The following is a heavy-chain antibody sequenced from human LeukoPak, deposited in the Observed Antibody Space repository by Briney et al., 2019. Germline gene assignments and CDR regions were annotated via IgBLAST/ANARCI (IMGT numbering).Heavy chain of an antibody. CDR1: GFTFSSYA. CDR2: ISGSGGST. Sequence: PGGSLRLSCAASGFTFSSYAMSWVRQAPGKGPEWVSAISGSGGSTYYADSVKGRFTISRDNSKNTLYLQMNSLRAEDTAVYYCAKDEKLLLQLYYYYGMDVWGQGTTVTVSS. CDR3: AKDEKLLLQLYYYYGMDV. J-gene: IGHJ6*02. V-gene: IGHV3-23*01. D-gene: IGHD2-15*01.